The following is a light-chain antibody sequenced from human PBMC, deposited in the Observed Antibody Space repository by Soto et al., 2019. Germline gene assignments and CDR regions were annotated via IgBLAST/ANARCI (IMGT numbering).Light chain of an antibody. V-gene: IGKV1-8*01. CDR1: QGISSY. CDR3: QQYYSYPLT. J-gene: IGKJ4*01. CDR2: AAS. Sequence: IQMTQSPSSLSASTGDRVTITCRASQGISSYLAWYQQRPGKAPKLLIYAASTLQSGVPSRFSGSGSGTDFTLTISCLQSEDFATYYCQQYYSYPLTFGGGTKVEIK.